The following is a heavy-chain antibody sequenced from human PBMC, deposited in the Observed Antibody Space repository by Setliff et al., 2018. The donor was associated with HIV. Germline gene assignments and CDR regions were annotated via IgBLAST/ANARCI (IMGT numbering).Heavy chain of an antibody. V-gene: IGHV1-3*01. CDR1: GGTFSTNA. D-gene: IGHD6-6*01. J-gene: IGHJ6*02. CDR3: ARDPIEIEYSSSSERITYYYGMDV. Sequence: ASVKVSCKASGGTFSTNAIHWVRQAPGQRLEWMGYINAGDDNTRYSEKFQGRVTITADESTSTAYMELSSLRSEDTAVYYCARDPIEIEYSSSSERITYYYGMDVWGQGTTVTVSS. CDR2: INAGDDNT.